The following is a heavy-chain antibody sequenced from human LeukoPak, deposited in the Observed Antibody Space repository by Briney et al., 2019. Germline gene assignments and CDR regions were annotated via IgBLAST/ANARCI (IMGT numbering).Heavy chain of an antibody. CDR3: ATGGNFYYSH. Sequence: GGSLRLSCAASGFTFSSYAMSWVRQAPGKGLEWVSAISGSGGSTYYADSVKGRFTISRDNSKNTLYLQMNSLRAEDTAVYSCATGGNFYYSHWGQGTLVTVSS. CDR2: ISGSGGST. CDR1: GFTFSSYA. J-gene: IGHJ1*01. V-gene: IGHV3-23*01. D-gene: IGHD4-11*01.